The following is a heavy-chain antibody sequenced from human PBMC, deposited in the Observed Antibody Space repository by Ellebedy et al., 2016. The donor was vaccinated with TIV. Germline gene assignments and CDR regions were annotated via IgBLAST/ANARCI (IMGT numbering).Heavy chain of an antibody. CDR3: ARSPNRYCGGDCYSG. D-gene: IGHD2-21*02. V-gene: IGHV3-53*01. J-gene: IGHJ4*02. CDR1: GFTVSTSY. CDR2: IHSAGST. Sequence: GESLKIPCAASGFTVSTSYMSCVRQAPGKGLEWGSGIHSAGSTYYAHSVKGRFTIPRDNSKKTLYLQMNSLRVGDTAVYYSARSPNRYCGGDCYSGWGQGTLVTVSS.